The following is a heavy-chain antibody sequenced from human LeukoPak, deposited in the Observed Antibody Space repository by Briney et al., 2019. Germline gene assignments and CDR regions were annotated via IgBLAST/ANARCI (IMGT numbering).Heavy chain of an antibody. J-gene: IGHJ4*02. CDR3: AKDLVGAIPQGDY. CDR1: GFTFSSYA. D-gene: IGHD1-26*01. Sequence: GGSLRLSCAASGFTFSSYAMSWVRQVPGKGLEWVSVISGSGGSTYYADSVKGRFTISRDNSKNTLYLQMNSLRAEDTAVYYCAKDLVGAIPQGDYWGQGTLVTVSS. V-gene: IGHV3-23*01. CDR2: ISGSGGST.